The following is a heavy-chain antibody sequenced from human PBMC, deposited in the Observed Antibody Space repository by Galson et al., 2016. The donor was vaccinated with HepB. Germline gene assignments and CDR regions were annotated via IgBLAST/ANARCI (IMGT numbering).Heavy chain of an antibody. V-gene: IGHV3-23*01. CDR2: IRGSGTGT. CDR1: GFSISIYS. D-gene: IGHD6-19*01. J-gene: IGHJ3*02. CDR3: AKISLAGYNSGWGGSFDI. Sequence: SLRLSCAASGFSISIYSMNWVRQAPGKGLEWVSAIRGSGTGTSYTDSVKGRFTISRDNSKNTLYLQMNRLRAEDAAVYYCAKISLAGYNSGWGGSFDIWCRGTMLTVSS.